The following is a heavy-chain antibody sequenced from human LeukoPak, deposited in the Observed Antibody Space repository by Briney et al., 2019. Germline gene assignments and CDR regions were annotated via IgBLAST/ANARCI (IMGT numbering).Heavy chain of an antibody. D-gene: IGHD6-6*01. CDR1: GFNVSSNY. J-gene: IGHJ4*02. CDR3: ARDSHIDWQLVPSSIDY. CDR2: ISSSSSYI. V-gene: IGHV3-21*01. Sequence: GGSLRLSCVASGFNVSSNYMSWVRQAPGKGLEWVSSISSSSSYIYYADSVKGRFTISRDNAKNSLYLQMNSLRAEDTAVYYCARDSHIDWQLVPSSIDYWGQGTLVTVSS.